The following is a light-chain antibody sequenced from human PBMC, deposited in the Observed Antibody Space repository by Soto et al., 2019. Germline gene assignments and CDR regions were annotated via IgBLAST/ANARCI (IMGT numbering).Light chain of an antibody. CDR1: QTVSSNY. CDR3: QQYGNSPLT. CDR2: SAS. Sequence: ESVLTQSPGTLSLSPGERATLSCRASQTVSSNYLAWYQQKPGQAPRLLIYSASTRATGIPDRFSGSGSGTDFTLTISRLEPEDFAVYYCQQYGNSPLTFGGGTKVEIK. V-gene: IGKV3-20*01. J-gene: IGKJ4*01.